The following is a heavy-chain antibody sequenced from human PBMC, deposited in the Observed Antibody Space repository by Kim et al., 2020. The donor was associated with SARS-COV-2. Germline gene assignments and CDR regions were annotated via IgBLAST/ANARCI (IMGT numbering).Heavy chain of an antibody. J-gene: IGHJ4*02. D-gene: IGHD5-18*01. Sequence: TQYNPPLESGVTISVDTSKNQFSLKLRSVTAADTAVYYCARLERGYSFYYWGQGTLVTVSS. CDR3: ARLERGYSFYY. V-gene: IGHV4-39*01. CDR2: T.